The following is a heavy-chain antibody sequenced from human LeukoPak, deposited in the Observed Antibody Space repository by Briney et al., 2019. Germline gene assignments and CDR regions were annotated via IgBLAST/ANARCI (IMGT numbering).Heavy chain of an antibody. D-gene: IGHD3-22*01. CDR1: GASISSSTYY. V-gene: IGHV4-39*01. CDR3: ASHTSFYYHATGYQGALGS. J-gene: IGHJ5*02. CDR2: IYYSGST. Sequence: SETLSLTCTVSGASISSSTYYWGWIRQAPGKGLEWIGSIYYSGSTYYKSSLKSRVTISADTSKNQFSLKVYSVIAADTAVYYCASHTSFYYHATGYQGALGSWGQGTLVTVSS.